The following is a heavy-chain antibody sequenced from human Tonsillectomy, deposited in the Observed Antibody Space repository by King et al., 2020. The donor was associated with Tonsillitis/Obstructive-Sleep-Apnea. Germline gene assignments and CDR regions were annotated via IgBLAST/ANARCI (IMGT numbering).Heavy chain of an antibody. CDR1: GGSFSGYY. Sequence: HVQLQQWGAGLLKPSETLSLTCAVYGGSFSGYYWSWIRQPPGKGLEWIGEINHSGSTNYNPSLKSRVTISLDTSKNQFSLRLTSVTAADTAVYYCAREDGDSGYDYGGWFDPWGRGALVTVSS. V-gene: IGHV4-34*01. CDR2: INHSGST. CDR3: AREDGDSGYDYGGWFDP. J-gene: IGHJ5*02. D-gene: IGHD5-12*01.